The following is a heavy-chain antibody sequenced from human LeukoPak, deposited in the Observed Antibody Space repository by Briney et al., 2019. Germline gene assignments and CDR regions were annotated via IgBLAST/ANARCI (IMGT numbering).Heavy chain of an antibody. V-gene: IGHV1-2*02. CDR2: INPNSGGT. D-gene: IGHD1-26*01. CDR1: GYTFTGYY. Sequence: ASVKVSYKASGYTFTGYYLHWVRQAPGQGLEWMGWINPNSGGTNYAQKFQGRVTMTRETSISTAHMELSRLRSDDTAVYFCAREKMVGAPKLLDYWGQGTLVTVSS. CDR3: AREKMVGAPKLLDY. J-gene: IGHJ4*02.